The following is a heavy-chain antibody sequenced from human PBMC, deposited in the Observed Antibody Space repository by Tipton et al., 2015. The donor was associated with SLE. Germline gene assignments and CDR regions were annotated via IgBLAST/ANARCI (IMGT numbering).Heavy chain of an antibody. J-gene: IGHJ4*02. Sequence: LRLSCTVSGGSISSYYWSWIRQPPGKGLEWIGYIYTSGSTNYNPSLKSRVTISVDTSKNQFSLKLSSVTAADTAVYYCASLTIDTASFDYWGQGTLVTVSS. D-gene: IGHD5-18*01. CDR3: ASLTIDTASFDY. CDR1: GGSISSYY. V-gene: IGHV4-4*08. CDR2: IYTSGST.